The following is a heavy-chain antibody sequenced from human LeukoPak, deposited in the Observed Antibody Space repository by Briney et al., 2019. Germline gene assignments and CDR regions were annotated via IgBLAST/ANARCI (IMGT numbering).Heavy chain of an antibody. D-gene: IGHD6-13*01. J-gene: IGHJ2*01. CDR2: IYSGGST. CDR1: GFTVSSNY. V-gene: IGHV3-53*01. Sequence: GGSLRLSCAASGFTVSSNYMSWVRQAPGKGLEWVSVIYSGGSTYYADSVKGRFTISRDNSKNTLYLQMNSLRAEDTAVYYCARAAYSSTWYSRYFDLWGRGTLVTVSS. CDR3: ARAAYSSTWYSRYFDL.